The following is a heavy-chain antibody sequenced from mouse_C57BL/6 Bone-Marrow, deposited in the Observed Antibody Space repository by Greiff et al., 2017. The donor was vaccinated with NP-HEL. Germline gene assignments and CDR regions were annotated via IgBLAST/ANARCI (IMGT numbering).Heavy chain of an antibody. CDR2: IHPSDSDT. CDR3: AISPPISTVIATRYFDV. J-gene: IGHJ1*03. Sequence: QVQLQQPGAELVKPGASVKVSCKASGYTFTSYWMHWVKQRPGQGLEWIGRIHPSDSDTNYNQKFKGKATLTVDKSSSTAYMQLSSLTSEDSAVYSCAISPPISTVIATRYFDVWGTGTTVTVSS. CDR1: GYTFTSYW. D-gene: IGHD1-1*01. V-gene: IGHV1-74*01.